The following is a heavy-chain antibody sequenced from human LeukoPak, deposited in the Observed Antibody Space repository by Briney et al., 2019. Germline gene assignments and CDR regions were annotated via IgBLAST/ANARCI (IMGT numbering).Heavy chain of an antibody. V-gene: IGHV4-30-2*01. J-gene: IGHJ4*02. CDR3: ARGISDYYDSSAPASFDY. Sequence: PSQTLSLTCAVSGGSISSGGYSWSWIRQPPGKGLEWIGYINQSGSTYYNPSLKSRVTISVDRSKNQFSLKLSSVTASDTAVYYCARGISDYYDSSAPASFDYWGQGTLFTVSS. CDR1: GGSISSGGYS. D-gene: IGHD3-22*01. CDR2: INQSGST.